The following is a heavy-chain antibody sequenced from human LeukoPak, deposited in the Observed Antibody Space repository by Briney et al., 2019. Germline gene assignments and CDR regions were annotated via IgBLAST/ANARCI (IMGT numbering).Heavy chain of an antibody. V-gene: IGHV1-8*01. J-gene: IGHJ5*02. CDR1: GHTFTSYD. Sequence: ASVKVSCKASGHTFTSYDINWARQASGQGLEWMGWMNPNSGNTGYAQKFQGRVTMTRNTSISTAYMELSSLRSEDTAVYYCARAFLWFRELFSLENWFDPWGQGTLVTVSS. CDR3: ARAFLWFRELFSLENWFDP. CDR2: MNPNSGNT. D-gene: IGHD3-10*01.